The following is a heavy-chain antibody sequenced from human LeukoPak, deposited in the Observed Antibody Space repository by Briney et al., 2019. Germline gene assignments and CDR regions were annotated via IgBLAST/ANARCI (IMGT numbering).Heavy chain of an antibody. V-gene: IGHV1-69*04. Sequence: ASVKVSCKASGGTFSSYAISWVRQAPGQGLEWMGRIIPILGIANYAQKFQGRVTITADKSTSTAYMELSSLRSEDTAVYYCARAAGEISFAFDIWGQGTMVTVSS. D-gene: IGHD2-21*01. CDR1: GGTFSSYA. CDR3: ARAAGEISFAFDI. J-gene: IGHJ3*02. CDR2: IIPILGIA.